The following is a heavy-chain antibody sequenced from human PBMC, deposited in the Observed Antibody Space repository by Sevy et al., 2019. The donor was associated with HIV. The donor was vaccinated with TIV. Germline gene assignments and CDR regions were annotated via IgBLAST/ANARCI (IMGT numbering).Heavy chain of an antibody. CDR3: ARDPPETGPKYSYFMYV. CDR1: GFTLSSHE. V-gene: IGHV3-48*03. D-gene: IGHD3-9*01. Sequence: GGSLRLSCEASGFTLSSHEMNWVRQVPGKGLEWVSYISSGSSTKFYTDSVKGRFTISRDNAKNSLYLHMDSLRVEDTAVYYCARDPPETGPKYSYFMYVWGKGTTVTVSS. CDR2: ISSGSSTK. J-gene: IGHJ6*03.